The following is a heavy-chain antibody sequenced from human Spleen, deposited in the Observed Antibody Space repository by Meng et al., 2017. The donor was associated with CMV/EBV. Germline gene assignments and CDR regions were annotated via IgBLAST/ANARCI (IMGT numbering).Heavy chain of an antibody. Sequence: GESLKISCAASGFTFSNYWMHWVRQAPGKGLEWVSVIYSGGSTYYADSVKGRFAISRDNSKNTLYLQMNSLRAEDTAVYYCARKPYYYGMDVWGQGTTVTVSS. CDR3: ARKPYYYGMDV. CDR2: IYSGGST. J-gene: IGHJ6*02. CDR1: GFTFSNYW. V-gene: IGHV3-53*01.